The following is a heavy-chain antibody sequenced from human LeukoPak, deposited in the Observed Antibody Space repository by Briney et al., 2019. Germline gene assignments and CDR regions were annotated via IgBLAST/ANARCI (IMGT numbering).Heavy chain of an antibody. D-gene: IGHD3-10*01. CDR3: ARQSFGSGSRDDALDI. V-gene: IGHV1-18*01. J-gene: IGHJ3*02. Sequence: ASVKVSCKASGYTFTNYGISWVRQAPGQGLEWMGWISAYNGNTNYAQKPQGRVTMTTDTSTSTAYMEVRSLRSDDTAMYYCARQSFGSGSRDDALDIWGQGTVVTVSS. CDR1: GYTFTNYG. CDR2: ISAYNGNT.